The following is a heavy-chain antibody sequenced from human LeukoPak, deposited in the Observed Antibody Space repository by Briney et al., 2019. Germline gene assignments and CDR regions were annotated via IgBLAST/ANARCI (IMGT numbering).Heavy chain of an antibody. CDR3: ARDYSGGNTGLDY. D-gene: IGHD4-23*01. Sequence: GGSLRLSCAASGFTVSSNYMSWVRQAPGKGLEWVSVIYSGGSTYYADSVKGRFTISRDNSKNTPYLQMNSLRAEDTAVYYCARDYSGGNTGLDYWGQGTLVTVSS. J-gene: IGHJ4*02. CDR2: IYSGGST. V-gene: IGHV3-66*01. CDR1: GFTVSSNY.